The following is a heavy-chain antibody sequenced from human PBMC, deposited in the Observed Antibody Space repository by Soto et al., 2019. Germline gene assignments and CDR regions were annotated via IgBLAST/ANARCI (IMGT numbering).Heavy chain of an antibody. CDR3: ARGSARATKSMCQLYP. J-gene: IGHJ5*02. V-gene: IGHV3-11*06. D-gene: IGHD1-1*01. CDR1: GFTFSDYY. CDR2: ISTTSDST. Sequence: QVQVVESGGGLVKPGGSLRLSCAASGFTFSDYYMSWIRQAPGKGLEWVSYISTTSDSTRYADSVKGRFTISRDNAKNTLYQKMNTVIAEDPAVYCCARGSARATKSMCQLYPWGQGTLVTVSS.